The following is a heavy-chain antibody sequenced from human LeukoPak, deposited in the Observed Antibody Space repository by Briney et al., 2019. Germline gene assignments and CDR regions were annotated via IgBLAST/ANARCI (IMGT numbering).Heavy chain of an antibody. Sequence: GGSLRLSCVASGFSFNNYWMSWFRQAPGKGLEWVANINQRGSEIYYVESVRGRFTISRDNAKNSLYLQMNTLRAEDTAVYYCVRRYMATSAEDFDYWGQGTLVTVFS. CDR1: GFSFNNYW. V-gene: IGHV3-7*01. D-gene: IGHD3-16*02. CDR2: INQRGSEI. J-gene: IGHJ4*02. CDR3: VRRYMATSAEDFDY.